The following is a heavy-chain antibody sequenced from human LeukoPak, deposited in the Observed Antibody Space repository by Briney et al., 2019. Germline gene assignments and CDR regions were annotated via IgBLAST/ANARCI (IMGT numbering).Heavy chain of an antibody. CDR3: ARDRFEDYGDTELGY. J-gene: IGHJ4*02. Sequence: GGSLRLSCAASGFTSSTYGMHWVRQAPGKGLEWVALISYDGSNKYYADSVKGRFTIYRDNSKNTLYLQMNSLRAEDTAVYYCARDRFEDYGDTELGYWGQGALVIVSS. D-gene: IGHD4-17*01. CDR1: GFTSSTYG. CDR2: ISYDGSNK. V-gene: IGHV3-30*03.